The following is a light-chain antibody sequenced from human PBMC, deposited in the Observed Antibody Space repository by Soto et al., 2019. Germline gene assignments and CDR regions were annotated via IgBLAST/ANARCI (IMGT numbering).Light chain of an antibody. J-gene: IGLJ2*01. V-gene: IGLV1-44*01. CDR3: AAWDDSLNGTV. CDR1: SSNIGSNT. CDR2: SNN. Sequence: QSVLTQPPSASGTPGQRVTISCSGSSSNIGSNTVNWYLQLPGTAPKLLIYSNNQRPSGVPDRFSGSKSGTSASLAISGLQSEDEADYYCAAWDDSLNGTVFGGGTKLTVL.